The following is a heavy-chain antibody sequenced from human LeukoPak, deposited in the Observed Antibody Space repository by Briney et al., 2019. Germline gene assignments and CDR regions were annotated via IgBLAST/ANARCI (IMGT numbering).Heavy chain of an antibody. CDR1: GTSITSYY. J-gene: IGHJ4*02. Sequence: SETLSLTCTVSGTSITSYYWNWIRQAPGQGPEWIGYGHYSGNTKYNPPLKSRVTISVDTSKNQFSLRLSSVTAADTAVYFCAKWASNNRAFDLWGQGTLVTVSS. D-gene: IGHD1/OR15-1a*01. CDR2: GHYSGNT. V-gene: IGHV4-59*08. CDR3: AKWASNNRAFDL.